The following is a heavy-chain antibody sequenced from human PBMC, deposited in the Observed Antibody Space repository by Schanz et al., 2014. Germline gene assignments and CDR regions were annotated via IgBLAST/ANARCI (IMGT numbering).Heavy chain of an antibody. V-gene: IGHV3-23*04. J-gene: IGHJ2*01. CDR2: ISGDHRNT. CDR1: GFTFSTHA. Sequence: EVQLVESGGGLIQPGGSLRLSCAASGFTFSTHAMSWVRQAPGKGLEWVSSISGDHRNTFYADSVKGRFTISRDNSKNTLYLQMNSLRAEDTARYCCAKDAPSPFDLWGRGTLITVSS. CDR3: AKDAPSPFDL.